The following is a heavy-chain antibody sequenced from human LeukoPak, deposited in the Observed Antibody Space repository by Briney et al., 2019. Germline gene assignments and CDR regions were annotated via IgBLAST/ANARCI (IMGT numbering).Heavy chain of an antibody. J-gene: IGHJ4*02. Sequence: GGSLRLSCAASGFTFSSYAMSWVRQAPGKGLEWVSAISGSGSSTYYADSVKGRFTISRDNSKNTLYLQMSSLRAEDTAVYYCAKGISDYYGSGSYFDYWGQGTLVTVSS. V-gene: IGHV3-23*01. CDR2: ISGSGSST. CDR1: GFTFSSYA. D-gene: IGHD3-10*01. CDR3: AKGISDYYGSGSYFDY.